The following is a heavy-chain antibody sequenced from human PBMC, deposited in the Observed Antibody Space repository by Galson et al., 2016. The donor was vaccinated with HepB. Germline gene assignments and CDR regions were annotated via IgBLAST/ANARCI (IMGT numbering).Heavy chain of an antibody. V-gene: IGHV3-43*01. D-gene: IGHD3-16*01. Sequence: SLRLSCAASGSTFDDYTMHWVRQAPGKGLEWVALISWDGRSPDYADSVRGRFTIARDNRQNILYLQMNSLKTEDTALYSGGKDWGSLWESSGKGMDVWGKGTTVIVSS. CDR3: GKDWGSLWESSGKGMDV. J-gene: IGHJ6*04. CDR2: ISWDGRSP. CDR1: GSTFDDYT.